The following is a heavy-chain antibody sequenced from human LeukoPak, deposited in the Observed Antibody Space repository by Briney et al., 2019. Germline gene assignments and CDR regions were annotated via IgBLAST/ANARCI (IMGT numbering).Heavy chain of an antibody. V-gene: IGHV4-39*07. J-gene: IGHJ4*02. CDR3: AKYIAPTGAHL. CDR1: GGSISSSSYY. D-gene: IGHD6-13*01. CDR2: IYYSGNT. Sequence: PSETLSLTCTVSGGSISSSSYYWGWIRQPPGKGLEWIGTIYYSGNTYYNPSLKSRVTISLDTSKNQFSLKLSSVTAADTAVFYCAKYIAPTGAHLWGQGTLVTVSS.